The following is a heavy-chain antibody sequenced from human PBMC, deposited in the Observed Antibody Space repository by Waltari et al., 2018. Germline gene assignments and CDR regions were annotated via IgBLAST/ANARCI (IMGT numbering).Heavy chain of an antibody. D-gene: IGHD6-19*01. CDR3: ARHSSQFYYYYMDV. J-gene: IGHJ6*03. Sequence: QVQLVQSGAEVKKPGASVKVSCKVSGYTTTELTMHWVRQAPGKGLEWMGGFDPEDGETIYAQKFQGRVTMTEDKSTSTAYMELSSLRSEDTAVYYCARHSSQFYYYYMDVWGKGTTVTVSS. V-gene: IGHV1-24*01. CDR1: GYTTTELT. CDR2: FDPEDGET.